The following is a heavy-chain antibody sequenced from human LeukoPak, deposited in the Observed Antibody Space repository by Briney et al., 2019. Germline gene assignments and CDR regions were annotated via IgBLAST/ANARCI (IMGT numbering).Heavy chain of an antibody. CDR2: ISSSSSYI. D-gene: IGHD3-10*01. CDR3: ARDSGSSYGSASYGLRS. Sequence: GGSLRLSCAASGFTFSSYSMNWVRQAPGKGLEWVSSISSSSSYIYYADSVKGRFTISRDNAKNSLYLQMNSLRAEGTAVYYCARDSGSSYGSASYGLRSWGQGTLVTVSS. J-gene: IGHJ4*02. CDR1: GFTFSSYS. V-gene: IGHV3-21*01.